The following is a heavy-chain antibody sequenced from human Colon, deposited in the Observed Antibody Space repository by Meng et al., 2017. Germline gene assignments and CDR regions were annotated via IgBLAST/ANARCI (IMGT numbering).Heavy chain of an antibody. Sequence: GESLKISCAASGFSLSRYWMSWVRQAPGKGLEWVANVRQDGAEKHYVDPLKGRFTVSRDNDKNSIYLQMNSLTVDDTALYYCARDGGTDWFDPWGPGTLVTVS. CDR3: ARDGGTDWFDP. CDR1: GFSLSRYW. D-gene: IGHD1-1*01. J-gene: IGHJ5*02. V-gene: IGHV3-7*01. CDR2: VRQDGAEK.